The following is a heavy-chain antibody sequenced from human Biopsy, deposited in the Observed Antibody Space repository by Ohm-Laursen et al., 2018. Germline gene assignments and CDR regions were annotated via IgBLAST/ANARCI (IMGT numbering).Heavy chain of an antibody. D-gene: IGHD2/OR15-2a*01. CDR3: ARATNSTGWPYYYFYGMDV. Sequence: GTLSLTCSVSGGSISSDYWSWIRQTPGKGLEWTEYIYYSGSTNYNPSLKSRVTISVDTSKNQFSLRLNSVTAADTAVYYCARATNSTGWPYYYFYGMDVWGQGTTVTVSS. CDR2: IYYSGST. CDR1: GGSISSDY. V-gene: IGHV4-59*01. J-gene: IGHJ6*02.